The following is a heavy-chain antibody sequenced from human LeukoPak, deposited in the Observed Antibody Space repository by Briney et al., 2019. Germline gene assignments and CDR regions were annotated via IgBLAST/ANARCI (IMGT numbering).Heavy chain of an antibody. D-gene: IGHD5-12*01. J-gene: IGHJ4*02. CDR2: INPRGDAT. V-gene: IGHV1-46*01. CDR3: ARTSSTLWLRTPGGDY. CDR1: GNTFIGYW. Sequence: GASVKVSCKASGNTFIGYWIHWVRQAPGQGLEWMGAINPRGDATIGAQKFQGRVTTTRDTSTSTVYIELSSLRSDDTAVYYCARTSSTLWLRTPGGDYWGQGTLVTVSS.